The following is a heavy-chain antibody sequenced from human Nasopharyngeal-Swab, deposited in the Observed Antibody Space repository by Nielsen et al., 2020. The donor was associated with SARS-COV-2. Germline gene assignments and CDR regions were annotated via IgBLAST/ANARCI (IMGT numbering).Heavy chain of an antibody. CDR2: ISWNSGSI. Sequence: SLKISCAASGFTFDDYAMHWVRQAPGKGLEWVSGISWNSGSIGYADSVKGRFTISRDNAKNSLYLQMNSLRAEDTALYYCAKALSGVVRGVMNYWGLGTLVTVSS. D-gene: IGHD3-10*01. CDR3: AKALSGVVRGVMNY. CDR1: GFTFDDYA. J-gene: IGHJ4*02. V-gene: IGHV3-9*01.